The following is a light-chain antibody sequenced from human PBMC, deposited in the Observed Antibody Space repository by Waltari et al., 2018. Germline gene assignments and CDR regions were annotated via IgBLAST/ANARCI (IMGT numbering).Light chain of an antibody. V-gene: IGKV1-5*03. CDR2: MAS. Sequence: DIQMNQFPSTLSVSVGDSVTITCRASQSIVTWLAWYQQKPGKAPKLLIYMASRLEGGVPSRFSASGSGTEFTLTISSLQPDDFATYYCQQYKSSSYTFGQGTKLEI. J-gene: IGKJ2*01. CDR1: QSIVTW. CDR3: QQYKSSSYT.